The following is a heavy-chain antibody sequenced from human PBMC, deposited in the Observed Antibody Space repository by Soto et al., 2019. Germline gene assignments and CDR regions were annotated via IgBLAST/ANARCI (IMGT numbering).Heavy chain of an antibody. D-gene: IGHD6-19*01. J-gene: IGHJ4*02. CDR2: VYYRGST. CDR3: ARGGGSYSSGWYYDS. V-gene: IGHV4-59*08. CDR1: GVSISNSNTY. Sequence: QVQLQESGPGLVKPSETMSLTCTVAGVSISNSNTYWNWVRQPPGKGLEWIGFVYYRGSTKYNPSLERRVTISVDASRNQLSLELTSVTATDTAVYYCARGGGSYSSGWYYDSWGQGTLVTVSS.